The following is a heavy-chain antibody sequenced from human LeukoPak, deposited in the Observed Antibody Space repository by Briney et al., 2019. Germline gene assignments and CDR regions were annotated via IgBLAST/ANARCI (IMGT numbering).Heavy chain of an antibody. CDR1: GGSISSSSHY. J-gene: IGHJ1*01. V-gene: IGHV4-39*07. D-gene: IGHD6-13*01. Sequence: SETLSLTCTVSGGSISSSSHYWGWIRQSPGKGVEWIGSIYYSGSTYYNPSRKSRVTISVDTSKNQFSLKLSSVTAADTAVYYCATAPYSSSWYPPAEYFQHWGQGTLVTVSS. CDR2: IYYSGST. CDR3: ATAPYSSSWYPPAEYFQH.